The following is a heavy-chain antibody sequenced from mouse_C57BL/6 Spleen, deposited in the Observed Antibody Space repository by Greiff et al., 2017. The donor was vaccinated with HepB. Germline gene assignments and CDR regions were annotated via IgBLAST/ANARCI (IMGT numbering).Heavy chain of an antibody. J-gene: IGHJ2*01. CDR2: ISYDGSN. V-gene: IGHV3-6*01. CDR3: ARVSDYYGSSFDY. Sequence: EVKLVESGPGLVKPSQSLSLTCSVTGYSITSGYYWNWIRQFPGNKLEWMGYISYDGSNNYNPSLKNRISITRDTSKNQFFLKLNSVTTEDTATYYCARVSDYYGSSFDYWGQGTTLTVSS. CDR1: GYSITSGYY. D-gene: IGHD1-1*01.